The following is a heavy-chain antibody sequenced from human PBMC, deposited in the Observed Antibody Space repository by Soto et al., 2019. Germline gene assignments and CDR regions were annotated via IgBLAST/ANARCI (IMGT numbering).Heavy chain of an antibody. CDR2: IYSGGTP. CDR1: GSTVSSNY. J-gene: IGHJ4*02. D-gene: IGHD5-12*01. CDR3: ARGGRDGYNNFDY. Sequence: EVELVESGGGLVQPGGSLRLSCAASGSTVSSNYLSWVRQAPGKGLEWVSVIYSGGTPYYADSVKGRFTISRDNSKNTLYLQMNSLRAEDTAVYYCARGGRDGYNNFDYWGQGTLVTVSS. V-gene: IGHV3-66*01.